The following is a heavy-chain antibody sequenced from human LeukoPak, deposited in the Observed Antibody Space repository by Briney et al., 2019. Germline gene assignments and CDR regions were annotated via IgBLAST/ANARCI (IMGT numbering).Heavy chain of an antibody. Sequence: PGGSLRLSCAASGFIFNSYGIHWVRQAPGKGLEWVAVIWYAESSTYYTDSVKGRFTISRDNSKKTVYLQMNSLRVEDTGVYYCARDDSFGRDVWGQGTTVTVSS. D-gene: IGHD4-11*01. CDR2: IWYAESST. CDR1: GFIFNSYG. J-gene: IGHJ6*02. CDR3: ARDDSFGRDV. V-gene: IGHV3-33*01.